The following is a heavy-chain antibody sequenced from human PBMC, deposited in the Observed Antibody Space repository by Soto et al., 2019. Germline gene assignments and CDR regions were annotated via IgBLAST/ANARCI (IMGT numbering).Heavy chain of an antibody. J-gene: IGHJ3*02. V-gene: IGHV1-18*01. D-gene: IGHD3-9*01. CDR2: ISAYNGNT. CDR3: ARGDRYFDWLLAFDI. CDR1: GYTFTSYG. Sequence: ASVKVSCKASGYTFTSYGISWVRQAPGQGLEWMGWISAYNGNTNYAQKLQGRVTMTTDTSTGTAYMELRSLRSDDTAVYYCARGDRYFDWLLAFDIWGQGTMVTVSS.